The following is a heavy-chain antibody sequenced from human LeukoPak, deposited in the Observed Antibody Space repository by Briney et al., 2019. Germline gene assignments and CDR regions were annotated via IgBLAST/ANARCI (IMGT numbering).Heavy chain of an antibody. Sequence: SETLSLTCTVSGGFITGSSYSWGWIRQSPGKGLEWIGSHYYSGSTYYNPSLKSRVTMSADPSKNQFSLKLSSVTATDTAVYYCARQYFDNTGYYYFDSWGQGTLVTVSS. V-gene: IGHV4-39*01. J-gene: IGHJ4*02. CDR1: GGFITGSSYS. D-gene: IGHD3-22*01. CDR2: HYYSGST. CDR3: ARQYFDNTGYYYFDS.